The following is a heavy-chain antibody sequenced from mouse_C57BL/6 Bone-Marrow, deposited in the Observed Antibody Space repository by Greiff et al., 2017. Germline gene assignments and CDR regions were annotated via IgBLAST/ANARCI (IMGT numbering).Heavy chain of an antibody. D-gene: IGHD2-4*01. J-gene: IGHJ2*01. V-gene: IGHV1-54*01. Sequence: QVQLQQSGAELVRPGTSVKVSCKASGYAFTNYLIEWVKQRPGQGLEWIGVINPGSGGTKYNEKFKGKATLTADKSSSTAYVQLSSLTSEDSAVYICAREGYYDYLYYFDYWGQGTTLTVSS. CDR3: AREGYYDYLYYFDY. CDR1: GYAFTNYL. CDR2: INPGSGGT.